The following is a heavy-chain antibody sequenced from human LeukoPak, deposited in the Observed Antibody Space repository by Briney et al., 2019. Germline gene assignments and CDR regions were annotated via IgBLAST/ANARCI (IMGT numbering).Heavy chain of an antibody. CDR2: IKQDGSEK. V-gene: IGHV3-7*01. CDR1: GFTFSTYS. Sequence: GGSLRLSCVASGFTFSTYSMNWFRQAPGKGLEWVANIKQDGSEKYYVDSVKGRFTISRDNAKNSLYLQMNSLRAEDTAVYYCARARDGFYDAFDIWGQGTMVTVSS. J-gene: IGHJ3*02. CDR3: ARARDGFYDAFDI. D-gene: IGHD5-24*01.